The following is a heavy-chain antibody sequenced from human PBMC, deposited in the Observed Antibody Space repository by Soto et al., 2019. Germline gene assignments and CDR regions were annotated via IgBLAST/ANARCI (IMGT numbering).Heavy chain of an antibody. CDR3: ARMPLSVGRYYYYGMDV. CDR2: IIPIFGTA. V-gene: IGHV1-69*13. CDR1: GGTFSSYA. J-gene: IGHJ6*02. Sequence: GPPVKVSCKASGGTFSSYAISWVRQAPGQGLEWMGGIIPIFGTANYAQKFQGRVTITADESTSTAYMELSSLRSEDTAVYYCARMPLSVGRYYYYGMDVWGQGTTVT. D-gene: IGHD2-2*01.